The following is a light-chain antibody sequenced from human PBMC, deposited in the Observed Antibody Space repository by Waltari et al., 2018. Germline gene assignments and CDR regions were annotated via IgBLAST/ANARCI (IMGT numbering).Light chain of an antibody. CDR3: LQYDIFPLT. CDR1: QNIHNY. J-gene: IGKJ4*01. Sequence: DIQMTQSPSSLSASVGDRVSITCQASQNIHNYLNWYQLKPGKAPKLLIHDTAILETGVPSRFSGRRSGTEFTFTISNLQPEDFATYFCLQYDIFPLTFGGGTTVDI. CDR2: DTA. V-gene: IGKV1-33*01.